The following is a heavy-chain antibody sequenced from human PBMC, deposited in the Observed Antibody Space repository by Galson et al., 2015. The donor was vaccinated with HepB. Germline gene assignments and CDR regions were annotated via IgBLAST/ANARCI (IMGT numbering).Heavy chain of an antibody. Sequence: SLRLSCAASGIGFSNYAMHWVRQAPGKGLEWVAGISYDGRMKNYAESVKGRFTIARDNSKKALYLEMNSLRIDDTAIYYCARDLELLPVAYFQHWGPGALVTVSP. CDR2: ISYDGRMK. D-gene: IGHD1-7*01. CDR3: ARDLELLPVAYFQH. J-gene: IGHJ1*01. CDR1: GIGFSNYA. V-gene: IGHV3-30*04.